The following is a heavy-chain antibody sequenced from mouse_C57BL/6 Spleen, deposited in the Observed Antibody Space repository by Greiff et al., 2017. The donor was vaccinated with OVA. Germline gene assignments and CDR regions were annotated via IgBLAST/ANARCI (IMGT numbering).Heavy chain of an antibody. Sequence: QVQLQQSGAELVRPGTSVKVSCKASGYAFTNYLIEWVKQRPGQGLEWIGVINPGSGGTNYNEKFKGKATLTADKSSSTAYMQLSSLTSEDSAVYFCARWVEGDWYFDVWAQGPRSPSPQ. CDR2: INPGSGGT. V-gene: IGHV1-54*01. CDR1: GYAFTNYL. J-gene: IGHJ1*03. CDR3: ARWVEGDWYFDV.